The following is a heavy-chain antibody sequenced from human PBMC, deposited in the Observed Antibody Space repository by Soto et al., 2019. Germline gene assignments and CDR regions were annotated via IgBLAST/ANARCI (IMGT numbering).Heavy chain of an antibody. J-gene: IGHJ4*02. CDR1: GGSVSSGSYY. D-gene: IGHD2-21*02. V-gene: IGHV4-61*01. Sequence: SSETLSLTCTVSGGSVSSGSYYWSWIRQPPGKGLEWIGYIYYSGSTNYNPSLKSRVTISVDTSKNQFSLKLSSVTAADTAVYYCARNSVVVVTAIDYWGQGTLVTVS. CDR3: ARNSVVVVTAIDY. CDR2: IYYSGST.